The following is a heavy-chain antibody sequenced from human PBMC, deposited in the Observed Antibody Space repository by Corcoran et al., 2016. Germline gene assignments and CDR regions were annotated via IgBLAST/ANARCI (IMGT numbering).Heavy chain of an antibody. J-gene: IGHJ4*02. CDR1: GGSISSYY. D-gene: IGHD3-22*01. V-gene: IGHV4-59*01. CDR2: IYYSGST. CDR3: ASHYYDSSGMANDY. Sequence: QVQLQESGPGLVKPSETLSLTCTVSGGSISSYYWSWIRQPPGKGLEWIGYIYYSGSTNYNPSLKSRVTISVDTSKNQFSRKLSSVTAADTAVYYGASHYYDSSGMANDYWGQGTLVTVSS.